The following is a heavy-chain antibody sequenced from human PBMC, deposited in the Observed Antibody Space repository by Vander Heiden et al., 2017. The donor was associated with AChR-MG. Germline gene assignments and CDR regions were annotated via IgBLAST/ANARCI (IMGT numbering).Heavy chain of an antibody. CDR1: GGSFSGYY. J-gene: IGHJ6*02. CDR3: ARAASSGWYGMDV. Sequence: QVQLQQWGAGLLKPSETLSLTCAVYGGSFSGYYWSWIRQPPGKGLEWIGEINHSGSTNYNPSLKSRVTISVDTSKNQFSLKLSSVTAADTAVYYCARAASSGWYGMDVWGQGPTVTVSS. V-gene: IGHV4-34*01. D-gene: IGHD6-19*01. CDR2: INHSGST.